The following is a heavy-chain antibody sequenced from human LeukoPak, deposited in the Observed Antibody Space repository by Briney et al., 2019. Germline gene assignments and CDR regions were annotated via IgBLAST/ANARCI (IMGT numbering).Heavy chain of an antibody. CDR2: MNPNSGST. Sequence: ASVKVSCKASGYTFTSYDINWVRQATGQGLEWMGWMNPNSGSTGYAQKFQGRVTMTRNTSISTAYMELGSLRSEDTAVYYCARGRGRKYLWLGEHQSFFDYWGQGTLVTVSS. CDR1: GYTFTSYD. V-gene: IGHV1-8*01. J-gene: IGHJ4*02. D-gene: IGHD3-10*01. CDR3: ARGRGRKYLWLGEHQSFFDY.